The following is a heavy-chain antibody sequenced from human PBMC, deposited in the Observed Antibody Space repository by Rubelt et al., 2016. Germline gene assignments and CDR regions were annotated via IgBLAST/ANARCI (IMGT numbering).Heavy chain of an antibody. Sequence: QVQLQQWGAGLLKPSETLSLTCAVYGGSFSGYYWSWIRQPPGKGLEWIGEINHSGSTNYNPSLKSRVTIAVDTSKNQFSLKLSSATAADTAVYYCARDHLVAATPVPLDYWGQGTLVTVSP. CDR2: INHSGST. D-gene: IGHD2-15*01. V-gene: IGHV4-34*01. CDR3: ARDHLVAATPVPLDY. J-gene: IGHJ4*02. CDR1: GGSFSGYY.